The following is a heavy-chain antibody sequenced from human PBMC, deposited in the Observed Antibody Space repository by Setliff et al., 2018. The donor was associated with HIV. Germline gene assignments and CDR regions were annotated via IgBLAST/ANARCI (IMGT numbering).Heavy chain of an antibody. J-gene: IGHJ6*03. Sequence: GASVNVSCKASGFTFTSHAMSCVRQAPGQGREWMGWINTNTGNPTFSQGFTGRLVFSTDTSVSTAYLQISNLKAADTAVYYCARLRAYYGWGLIDVWGEGTPVTVSS. CDR2: INTNTGNP. CDR3: ARLRAYYGWGLIDV. V-gene: IGHV7-4-1*02. CDR1: GFTFTSHA. D-gene: IGHD3-10*01.